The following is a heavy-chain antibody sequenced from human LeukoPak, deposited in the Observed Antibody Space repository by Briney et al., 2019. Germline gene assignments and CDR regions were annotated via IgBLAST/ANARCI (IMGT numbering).Heavy chain of an antibody. CDR3: ARLPSWGRSRYFDL. CDR1: GYSISSGYY. Sequence: TSETLSLTCAVSGYSISSGYYWGWIRQPPGKGLEWIGSIYHSGSTYYNPSLKSRVTISVDTSKNQFSLKLSSVTAADTAVYYCARLPSWGRSRYFDLWGRGTLVTVSS. D-gene: IGHD2-2*01. CDR2: IYHSGST. J-gene: IGHJ2*01. V-gene: IGHV4-38-2*01.